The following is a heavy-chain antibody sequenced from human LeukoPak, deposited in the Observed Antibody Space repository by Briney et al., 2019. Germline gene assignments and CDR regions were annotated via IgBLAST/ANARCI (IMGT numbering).Heavy chain of an antibody. CDR1: GGSISSGGYY. CDR3: ARDMTDWWFDP. D-gene: IGHD3-9*01. Sequence: SETLSLTCTVSGGSISSGGYYWSWIRQHPGKGLEWIGYIYYSGSTHYNPSLKSRVTISVDTSKNQFSLKLSSVTATDTAVYYCARDMTDWWFDPWGQGTLVTVSS. J-gene: IGHJ5*02. V-gene: IGHV4-31*03. CDR2: IYYSGST.